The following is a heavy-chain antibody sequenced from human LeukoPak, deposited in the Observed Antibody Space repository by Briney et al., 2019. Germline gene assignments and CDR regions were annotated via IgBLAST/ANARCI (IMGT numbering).Heavy chain of an antibody. CDR1: GFAFSSYG. CDR2: IWYGGSNR. Sequence: GGSLRLSCAVSGFAFSSYGMHWVRQAPGKGLEWVAVIWYGGSNRYYADSVKGRFTISRDNSKKTLFLQMNSLRAEDTAVYYCAKWNGDVAFDYLGQGTMVTVSS. CDR3: AKWNGDVAFDY. V-gene: IGHV3-33*08. J-gene: IGHJ4*02. D-gene: IGHD5-12*01.